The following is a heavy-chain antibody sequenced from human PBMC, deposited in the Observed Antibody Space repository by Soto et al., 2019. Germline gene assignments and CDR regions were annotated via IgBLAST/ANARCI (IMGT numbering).Heavy chain of an antibody. J-gene: IGHJ4*02. V-gene: IGHV3-23*01. D-gene: IGHD6-13*01. CDR2: ISGRGGST. CDR3: AKGSPLYIAAAGPKDLDY. Sequence: GGSLRLSCAASGFTFSSYAMSWVRQAPGKGLEWVSAISGRGGSTYYADSVKGRFTISRDNSKKSLFLQMNSLRAEDTAVYYCAKGSPLYIAAAGPKDLDYWGRGTLVTVSS. CDR1: GFTFSSYA.